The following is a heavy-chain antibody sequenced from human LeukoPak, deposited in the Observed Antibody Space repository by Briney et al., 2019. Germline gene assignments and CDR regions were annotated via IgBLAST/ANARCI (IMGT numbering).Heavy chain of an antibody. Sequence: PGRSLRLSCAASGFTFSSYAMHWVRQAPGKGLEWVAVISYDGSNKYYADSVKGRFTISRDNSKNTLYLQMNSLRAEDTAVYYCARDRGSGWPYYYYGMDVWGQGTTVTVSS. CDR2: ISYDGSNK. J-gene: IGHJ6*02. CDR1: GFTFSSYA. V-gene: IGHV3-30-3*01. CDR3: ARDRGSGWPYYYYGMDV. D-gene: IGHD6-19*01.